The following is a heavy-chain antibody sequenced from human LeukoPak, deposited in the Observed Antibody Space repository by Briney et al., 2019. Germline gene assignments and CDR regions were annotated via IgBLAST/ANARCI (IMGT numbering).Heavy chain of an antibody. J-gene: IGHJ6*02. D-gene: IGHD2-2*02. CDR2: ISAYNGNT. V-gene: IGHV1-18*01. CDR1: GYTFTSYG. CDR3: ARSVVPAAIRNYYYGMDV. Sequence: ASVKVSCKASGYTFTSYGISWVRQAPGQGLEWMGWISAYNGNTNYAQKLQGRVTMTTDTSTSTAYMELRSLRSDDTAVYYCARSVVPAAIRNYYYGMDVWGQGTTVTVSS.